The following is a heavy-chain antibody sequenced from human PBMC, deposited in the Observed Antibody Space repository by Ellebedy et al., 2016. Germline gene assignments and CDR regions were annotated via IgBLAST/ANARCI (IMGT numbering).Heavy chain of an antibody. V-gene: IGHV3-7*04. J-gene: IGHJ4*02. CDR1: GFTFGNFW. CDR2: MSQDGSEK. Sequence: GGSLRLXXAASGFTFGNFWMAWVRQAPGKGLEWVAHMSQDGSEKLYVDSVKGRFTISRDNAKNSLFLQMNSLRAEDTAVYYCATDTGNYWSSDYWGQGTLVTVSS. CDR3: ATDTGNYWSSDY. D-gene: IGHD1-26*01.